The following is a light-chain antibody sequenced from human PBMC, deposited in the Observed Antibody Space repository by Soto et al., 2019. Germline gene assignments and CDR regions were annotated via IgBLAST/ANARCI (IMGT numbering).Light chain of an antibody. V-gene: IGKV3-20*01. Sequence: EIVLTLSPGTLSLSPGERATLSCRASQSVSSSYLAWYQQKPGQPPRLLIYGASSRATGIPDRFSGSGSGTDFTLTISRLEPADFAVYYCQQYGSSQYTFGQGTKLEIK. J-gene: IGKJ2*01. CDR3: QQYGSSQYT. CDR1: QSVSSSY. CDR2: GAS.